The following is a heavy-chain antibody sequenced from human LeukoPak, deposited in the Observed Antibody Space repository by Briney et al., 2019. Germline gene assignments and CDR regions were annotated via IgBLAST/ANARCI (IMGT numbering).Heavy chain of an antibody. CDR2: IYTSGST. Sequence: TSETLSLTCTVSGGSISSYYWSWIRQPAGKALEWIGRIYTSGSTNYNPSLKSRVPMSVNTSKNQFSLKLSSVTAADTAVYYWARGYCSSTSCYLYDYWGQGTMVTVSS. CDR3: ARGYCSSTSCYLYDY. D-gene: IGHD2-2*01. CDR1: GGSISSYY. V-gene: IGHV4-4*07. J-gene: IGHJ4*02.